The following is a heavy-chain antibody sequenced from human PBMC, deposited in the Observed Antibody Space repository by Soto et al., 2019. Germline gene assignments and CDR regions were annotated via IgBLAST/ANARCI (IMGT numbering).Heavy chain of an antibody. V-gene: IGHV4-31*03. CDR3: AGPGPYYDFWSGSPRYYYYGMDV. D-gene: IGHD3-3*01. CDR2: IYYSGST. J-gene: IGHJ6*02. Sequence: SETLSLTCTVSGGSISSGGYYWSWIRQHPGKGLEWIGYIYYSGSTYYNPSLKSRVTISVDTSKNQFSLKLSSVTAADTAVYYCAGPGPYYDFWSGSPRYYYYGMDVWGQGTTVTVSS. CDR1: GGSISSGGYY.